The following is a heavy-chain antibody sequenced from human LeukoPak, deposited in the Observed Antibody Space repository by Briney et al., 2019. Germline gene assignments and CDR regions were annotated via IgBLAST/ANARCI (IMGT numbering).Heavy chain of an antibody. V-gene: IGHV3-64*01. CDR2: ISSNGGST. CDR1: GFTFSSYA. CDR3: ARSRYYYYYMDV. J-gene: IGHJ6*03. Sequence: PGGSLRLSCAASGFTFSSYAMHWVRQAPGKGLGYVSAISSNGGSTYYANSVKGRFTISRDNSKNTLYLQMGSLRAEDMAVYYCARSRYYYYYMDVWGKGTTVTVSS.